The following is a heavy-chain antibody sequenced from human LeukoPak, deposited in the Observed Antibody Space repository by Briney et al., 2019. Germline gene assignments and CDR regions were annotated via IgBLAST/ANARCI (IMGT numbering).Heavy chain of an antibody. J-gene: IGHJ4*02. CDR2: IYYSGST. D-gene: IGHD6-13*01. Sequence: SETLSLTCTVSGGSISSYYWSWLRQPPGKGLEWIGYIYYSGSTNYNPSLKSRVTISVETSKNEFSLKLRSVTAADTAVYYCARVTGYRIEDYFDYWGQGTLVTVSS. V-gene: IGHV4-59*01. CDR1: GGSISSYY. CDR3: ARVTGYRIEDYFDY.